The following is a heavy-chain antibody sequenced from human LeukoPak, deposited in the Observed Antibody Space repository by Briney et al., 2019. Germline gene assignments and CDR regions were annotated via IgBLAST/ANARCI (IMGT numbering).Heavy chain of an antibody. CDR1: GASIRSSY. Sequence: AETLSLTCTVSGASIRSSYWSWLRQPPGKGLEWIGYIYYTGSTNSNPSLKSRVTVSVDTSKNQFSLKLSSMTAADTAVYYCARLDRSGYEMGGTWFDPWGQGTLVTVSS. D-gene: IGHD3-22*01. J-gene: IGHJ5*02. CDR3: ARLDRSGYEMGGTWFDP. CDR2: IYYTGST. V-gene: IGHV4-59*08.